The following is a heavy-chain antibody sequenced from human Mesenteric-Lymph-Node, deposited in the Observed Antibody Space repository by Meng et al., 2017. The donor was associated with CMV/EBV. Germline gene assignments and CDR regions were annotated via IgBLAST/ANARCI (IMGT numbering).Heavy chain of an antibody. CDR1: GFTFSSYA. CDR2: IYSGGSST. D-gene: IGHD1-1*01. Sequence: GESLKISCAASGFTFSSYAMSWVRQAPGKGLEWVSVIYSGGSSTYYADSVKGRFTISRDNSKNTLYLQMNSLRADDTAVYYCAKDFESWNAIWDAFDIWGQGTMVTVSS. CDR3: AKDFESWNAIWDAFDI. J-gene: IGHJ3*02. V-gene: IGHV3-23*03.